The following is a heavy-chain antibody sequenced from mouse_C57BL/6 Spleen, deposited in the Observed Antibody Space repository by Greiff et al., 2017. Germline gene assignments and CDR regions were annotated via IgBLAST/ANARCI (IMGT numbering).Heavy chain of an antibody. CDR2: IYPRSGNT. D-gene: IGHD1-1*01. CDR3: ARSRNYYGSSLDY. V-gene: IGHV1-81*01. Sequence: VKLLESGAELARPGASVKLSCKASGYTFTSYGISWVKQRTGQGLEWIGEIYPRSGNTYYNEKFKGKATLTADKSSSTAYMELRSLTSEDSAVYFCARSRNYYGSSLDYWGQGTTLTVSS. CDR1: GYTFTSYG. J-gene: IGHJ2*01.